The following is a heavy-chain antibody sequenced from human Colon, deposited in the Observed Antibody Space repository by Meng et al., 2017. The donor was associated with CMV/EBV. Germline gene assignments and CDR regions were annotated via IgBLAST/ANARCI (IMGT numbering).Heavy chain of an antibody. V-gene: IGHV3-66*02. J-gene: IGHJ6*02. D-gene: IGHD2-8*01. CDR2: IYSGGST. CDR3: ARDGNDCIDGVCYYYYYGMDV. CDR1: GFTFNSYA. Sequence: GESLKISCAASGFTFNSYAMSWVRQAPGKGLEWVSVIYSGGSTQYADSVKGRFTISRDNSKNTLYLQMHSLRAEDTAVYYCARDGNDCIDGVCYYYYYGMDVWGQGTTVTVSS.